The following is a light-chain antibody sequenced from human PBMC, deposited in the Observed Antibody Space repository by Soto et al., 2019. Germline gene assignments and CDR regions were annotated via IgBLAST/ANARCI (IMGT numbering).Light chain of an antibody. Sequence: QSVLTQPASVSGSPGQSITISCTGTSSDVGSYNYVSWYQQHPGKAHKLMIYDVSNRHSGVSNRFSGSKTGNTDSLTISGLQAVDVADYYCNSYTGSSTPYVFGTGTKITV. V-gene: IGLV2-14*03. J-gene: IGLJ1*01. CDR2: DVS. CDR1: SSDVGSYNY. CDR3: NSYTGSSTPYV.